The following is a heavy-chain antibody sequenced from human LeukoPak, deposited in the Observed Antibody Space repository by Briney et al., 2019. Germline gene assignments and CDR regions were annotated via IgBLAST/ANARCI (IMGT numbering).Heavy chain of an antibody. Sequence: SETLSLTCTVSGGSMSNYYWNWIRQPAGKGLEGIGRIYTSGSTNYSPSLKSRVTMSVDTSKNQFSLKMSSVTAADTAVYYCARILPYGSGIQDHWGQGTLVTVSS. CDR1: GGSMSNYY. V-gene: IGHV4-4*07. CDR2: IYTSGST. CDR3: ARILPYGSGIQDH. D-gene: IGHD3-10*01. J-gene: IGHJ4*02.